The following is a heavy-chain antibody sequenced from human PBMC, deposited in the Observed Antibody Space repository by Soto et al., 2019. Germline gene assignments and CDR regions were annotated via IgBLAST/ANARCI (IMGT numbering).Heavy chain of an antibody. D-gene: IGHD2-2*01. Sequence: QVQLQASGPGLVKPSQTLSLTCTVSGGSISRGGYYWGWLRQHPGTGLGWIGYIYYSGSTYYNPARKSRVTISVDTSKNQFSLKLSSVTAADTAVYYCARDRATMPNYFDDWGQGTLVTVS. CDR3: ARDRATMPNYFDD. CDR1: GGSISRGGYY. V-gene: IGHV4-31*03. CDR2: IYYSGST. J-gene: IGHJ4*02.